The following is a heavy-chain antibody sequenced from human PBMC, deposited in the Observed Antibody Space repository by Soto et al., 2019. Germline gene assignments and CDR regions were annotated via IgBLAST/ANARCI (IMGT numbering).Heavy chain of an antibody. V-gene: IGHV1-2*02. D-gene: IGHD6-19*01. Sequence: GASVKVSCKASGYTFTGYYMHCVRQAPGQGLEWMGWINPNSGGTNYAQKFQGRVTMTRDTSISTAYMELSRLRSDDTAVYYCARDDRGSSGWYVIDPWGQGTLVTVYS. CDR2: INPNSGGT. CDR1: GYTFTGYY. CDR3: ARDDRGSSGWYVIDP. J-gene: IGHJ5*02.